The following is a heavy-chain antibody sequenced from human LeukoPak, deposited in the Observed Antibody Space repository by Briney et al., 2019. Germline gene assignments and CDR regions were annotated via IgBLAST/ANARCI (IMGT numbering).Heavy chain of an antibody. CDR1: GGSFSGYY. J-gene: IGHJ5*02. Sequence: SETLSLTCAVYGGSFSGYYWSWIRQPPGKGLEWIGEINHSGSTNYNPSLKSRVTISVDTSKNQFSLKLSSVTAADTAVYYCARIDRVCYYGSGSHNWFDPWGQGTLVTVSS. CDR3: ARIDRVCYYGSGSHNWFDP. V-gene: IGHV4-34*01. CDR2: INHSGST. D-gene: IGHD3-10*01.